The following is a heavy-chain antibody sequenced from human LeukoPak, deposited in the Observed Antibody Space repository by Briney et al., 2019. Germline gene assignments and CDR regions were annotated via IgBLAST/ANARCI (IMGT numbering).Heavy chain of an antibody. Sequence: PGGXLRLSCTASGFTFNNYVMSWVRQAPGKGLEWVSAISGTTGSTYYADTLKGRFTISRDNYKNTLYLQMNSLRAEDTAVYYCVKLNTAMITYFDYWGQGTLVTVSS. D-gene: IGHD5-18*01. CDR2: ISGTTGST. V-gene: IGHV3-23*01. CDR3: VKLNTAMITYFDY. J-gene: IGHJ4*02. CDR1: GFTFNNYV.